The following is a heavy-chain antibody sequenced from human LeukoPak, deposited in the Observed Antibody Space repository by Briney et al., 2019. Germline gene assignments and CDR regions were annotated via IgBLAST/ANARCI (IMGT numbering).Heavy chain of an antibody. J-gene: IGHJ4*02. CDR3: ARGYYDFWSGYSRELDY. V-gene: IGHV4-34*01. Sequence: SETLSLTCAVYGGSFSGYYWSWIRQPPGKGLEWIGEINHSGSTNYNPSLKSRVTISVDTSKNQFSLKLSSVTAADTAVYYCARGYYDFWSGYSRELDYWGQGTLVTVSS. CDR1: GGSFSGYY. CDR2: INHSGST. D-gene: IGHD3-3*01.